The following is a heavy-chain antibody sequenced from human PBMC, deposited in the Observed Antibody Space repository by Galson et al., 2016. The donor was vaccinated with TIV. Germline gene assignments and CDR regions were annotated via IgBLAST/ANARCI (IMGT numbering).Heavy chain of an antibody. CDR1: GYTFTGYY. CDR2: VNPNGGGT. Sequence: SVKVSCKASGYTFTGYYLHWVRQAPGQGLEWMGRVNPNGGGTNYAQKFQGRVTMTRDTSISTAYMELSRLTSDDTGVYYCSRDGDVWGDYRPWGDYWGQGTLVTVSS. V-gene: IGHV1-2*05. CDR3: SRDGDVWGDYRPWGDY. J-gene: IGHJ4*02. D-gene: IGHD3-16*02.